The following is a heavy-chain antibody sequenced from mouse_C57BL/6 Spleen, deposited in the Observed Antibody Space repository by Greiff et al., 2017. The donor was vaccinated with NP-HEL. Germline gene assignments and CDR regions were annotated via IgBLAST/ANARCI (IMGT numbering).Heavy chain of an antibody. V-gene: IGHV1-26*01. J-gene: IGHJ4*01. CDR2: INPNNGGT. D-gene: IGHD1-1*01. Sequence: VQLKESGPELVKPGASVKISCKASGYTFTDYYMNWVKQSHGKSLEWIGDINPNNGGTSYNQKFKGKATLTVDKSSSTAYMELRSLTSEDSAVYYCARVPDYYGSSYYAMDYWGQGTSVTVSS. CDR3: ARVPDYYGSSYYAMDY. CDR1: GYTFTDYY.